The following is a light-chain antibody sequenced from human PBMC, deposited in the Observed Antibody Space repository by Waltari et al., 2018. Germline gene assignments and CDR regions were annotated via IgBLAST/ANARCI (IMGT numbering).Light chain of an antibody. J-gene: IGLJ1*01. CDR2: DVN. Sequence: QSALTQPASVSGSPGQSITISCTGSSLDVGGYDFVSWYRQHPGEAPKVVIFDVNNRPSGVSDRVSGSKSGNTASLTISGLQAEDEGDYYCTSYTSRHTLVFGGGTKVTVL. V-gene: IGLV2-14*01. CDR3: TSYTSRHTLV. CDR1: SLDVGGYDF.